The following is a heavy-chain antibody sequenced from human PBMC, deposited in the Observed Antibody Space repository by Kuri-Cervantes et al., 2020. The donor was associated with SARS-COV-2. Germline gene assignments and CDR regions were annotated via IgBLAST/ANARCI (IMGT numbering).Heavy chain of an antibody. V-gene: IGHV3-48*01. J-gene: IGHJ4*02. D-gene: IGHD2-2*01. Sequence: GGSLRLSCAASGFTFSSYSMNWVRQAPGKGLEWVSYISSSSSTIYYADSVKGRFTISRDNSKNTLYLQMNSLRAEDTAVYYCAKGGGQLDYWGQGTLVTVSS. CDR2: ISSSSSTI. CDR3: AKGGGQLDY. CDR1: GFTFSSYS.